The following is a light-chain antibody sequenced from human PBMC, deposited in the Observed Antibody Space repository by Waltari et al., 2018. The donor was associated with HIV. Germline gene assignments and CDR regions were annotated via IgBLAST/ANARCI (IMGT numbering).Light chain of an antibody. V-gene: IGKV4-1*01. Sequence: DLAMTQSPDSLAVSLGERATINCKSSQSLLHSSNNKNHLAWYQQKPGQPPKLLVYWASTRESGVPDRFSGSGSGTDFTITIRSLQAEDVAVYFCQQYHAFPLTFGGGTKVEIK. J-gene: IGKJ4*01. CDR1: QSLLHSSNNKNH. CDR3: QQYHAFPLT. CDR2: WAS.